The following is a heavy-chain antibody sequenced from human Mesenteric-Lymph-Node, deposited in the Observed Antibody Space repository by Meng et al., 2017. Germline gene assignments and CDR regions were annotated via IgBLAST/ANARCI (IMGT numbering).Heavy chain of an antibody. J-gene: IGHJ4*02. CDR2: VVYSGTT. V-gene: IGHV4-39*01. Sequence: QRQLQESGPGLVKPSGTLSLTCTVPGGSISSRSYYWAWIRQPPGEGLEWIGSVVYSGTTYYTSSLKSRVSISVDTSKNQFSLKLSSVTAADTAVYYCARHHHSPTFDYWGQGTLVTVSS. D-gene: IGHD1-14*01. CDR1: GGSISSRSYY. CDR3: ARHHHSPTFDY.